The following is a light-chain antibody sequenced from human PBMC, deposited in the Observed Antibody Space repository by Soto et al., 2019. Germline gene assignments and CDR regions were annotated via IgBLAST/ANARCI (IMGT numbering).Light chain of an antibody. CDR1: QSISDW. CDR2: KAS. V-gene: IGKV1-5*03. CDR3: QQYDPHCT. Sequence: IQVTQNNSTLSASIGDRVTITCRASQSISDWLAWHQQKPGKAPKLLIYKASILESGVPSRFSGSGFGTEFTLTINSLPPDDFATYYCQQYDPHCTFGQRTNV. J-gene: IGKJ1*01.